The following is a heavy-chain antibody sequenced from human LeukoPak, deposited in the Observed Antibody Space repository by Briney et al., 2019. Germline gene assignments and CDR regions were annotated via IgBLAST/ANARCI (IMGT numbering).Heavy chain of an antibody. CDR3: ARVCNFCGGDWYWYFDL. Sequence: PSETLSLTCTVSGGSISSYYWSWIRQPPGKGLEWIGYIYYSGSTNYNPSLKSRVTLSVDTSKNQFSLKLSSVTAADTAVYYCARVCNFCGGDWYWYFDLWGRGTLVTVSS. V-gene: IGHV4-59*01. CDR2: IYYSGST. J-gene: IGHJ2*01. CDR1: GGSISSYY. D-gene: IGHD2-21*01.